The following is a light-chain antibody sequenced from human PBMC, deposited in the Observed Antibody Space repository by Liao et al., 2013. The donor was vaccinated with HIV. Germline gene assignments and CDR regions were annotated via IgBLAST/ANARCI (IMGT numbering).Light chain of an antibody. CDR2: NVS. Sequence: SYELTQPPSVSVAPGKTASITCGGNKIGSRSVHWYRQKPGQAPVVVMYNVSVRPSGIPERFSGSNSGNTATLTIGRVEAGDEADYYCQVWESSSDHPYVFGTGTEVTVL. V-gene: IGLV3-21*01. CDR3: QVWESSSDHPYV. J-gene: IGLJ1*01. CDR1: KIGSRS.